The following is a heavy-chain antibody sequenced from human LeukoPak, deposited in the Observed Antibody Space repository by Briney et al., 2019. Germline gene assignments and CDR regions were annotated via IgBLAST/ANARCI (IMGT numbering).Heavy chain of an antibody. CDR3: AKRYGDYVDYFDY. CDR2: ISYDGSNK. J-gene: IGHJ4*02. Sequence: PGRSLRLACAASGFTFSSYGMHWVRQAPGKGLEWVAVISYDGSNKYYADSVKGRFTISRDNSKNTLYLQMNSLRAEDTAVYYCAKRYGDYVDYFDYWGQGTLVTVSS. D-gene: IGHD4-17*01. CDR1: GFTFSSYG. V-gene: IGHV3-30*18.